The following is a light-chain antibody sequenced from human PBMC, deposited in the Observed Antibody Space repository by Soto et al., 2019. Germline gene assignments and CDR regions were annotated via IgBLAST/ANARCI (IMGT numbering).Light chain of an antibody. Sequence: QSVLTQPSSVSGSPGQSITISCTGTTNDVGGYNYVSWYQQHPGKAPKLLIFEVSSRPSGVSNRFSGSKYGNTASLTISALQAEDEVDYFCNSYTSSTSRPYVFGTGTKVTVL. CDR1: TNDVGGYNY. CDR3: NSYTSSTSRPYV. J-gene: IGLJ1*01. V-gene: IGLV2-14*01. CDR2: EVS.